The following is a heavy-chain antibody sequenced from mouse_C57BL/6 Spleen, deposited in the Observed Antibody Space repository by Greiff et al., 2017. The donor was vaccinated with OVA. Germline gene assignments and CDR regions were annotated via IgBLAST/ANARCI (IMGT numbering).Heavy chain of an antibody. CDR3: ARDYYGSSYEFAY. CDR1: GYAFSSYW. Sequence: QVQLQQSGAELVKPGASVKISCKASGYAFSSYWMNWVKQRPGKGLEWIGQIYPGDGDTNYNGQFKGQATLTADKSSSTAYMQLSSLTSEDSAVYFCARDYYGSSYEFAYWGQGTLVTVSA. D-gene: IGHD1-1*01. V-gene: IGHV1-80*01. J-gene: IGHJ3*01. CDR2: IYPGDGDT.